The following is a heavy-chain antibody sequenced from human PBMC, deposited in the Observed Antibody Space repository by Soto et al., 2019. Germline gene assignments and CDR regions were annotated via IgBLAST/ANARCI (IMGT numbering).Heavy chain of an antibody. V-gene: IGHV4-59*01. CDR3: ARESGGYDPVDY. D-gene: IGHD5-12*01. J-gene: IGHJ4*02. Sequence: PSETLSLTCTVSGGSISGYYWSWLRQPPGKGLEWIGYVYYTGSTNYTPSLKSRVTISVDKSKNQFSLRLSSVTTADTAVYYCARESGGYDPVDYCGQGTLFTVSS. CDR2: VYYTGST. CDR1: GGSISGYY.